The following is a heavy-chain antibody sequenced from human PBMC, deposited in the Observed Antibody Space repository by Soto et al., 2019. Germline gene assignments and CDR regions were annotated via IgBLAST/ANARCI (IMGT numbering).Heavy chain of an antibody. CDR3: ARNGPASRVHVSLPGFDP. D-gene: IGHD2-8*01. J-gene: IGHJ5*02. CDR2: IYYSGST. V-gene: IGHV4-31*03. Sequence: SETLSLTCTVSGGSISSGGYYWSWIRQHPGKGLEWIGYIYYSGSTYYNPSLKSRVTISVDTSKNQFSLKLSSVTAADTAVYYCARNGPASRVHVSLPGFDPWGQGTLVTVSS. CDR1: GGSISSGGYY.